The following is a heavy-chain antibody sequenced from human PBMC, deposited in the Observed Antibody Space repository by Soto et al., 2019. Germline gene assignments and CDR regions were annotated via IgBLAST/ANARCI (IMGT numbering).Heavy chain of an antibody. Sequence: EVQLVESGGGVVQPGGSLRLSCVASGFTFSINWMHWVRQAPGKGLEWVSRINSDGSTTTYADSVKGRFTIYRDNAKNTVSLQMNSLRADDTVVYYCARERGYSYGMDYWGQGTLVTVSS. J-gene: IGHJ4*02. CDR1: GFTFSINW. CDR3: ARERGYSYGMDY. D-gene: IGHD5-18*01. V-gene: IGHV3-74*01. CDR2: INSDGSTT.